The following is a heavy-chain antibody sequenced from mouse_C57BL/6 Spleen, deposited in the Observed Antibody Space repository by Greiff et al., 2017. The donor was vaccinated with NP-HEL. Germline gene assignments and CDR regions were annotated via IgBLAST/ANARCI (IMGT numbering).Heavy chain of an antibody. CDR3: ARGDSNDYAMDY. V-gene: IGHV1-26*01. J-gene: IGHJ4*01. D-gene: IGHD2-5*01. CDR1: GYTFTDYY. Sequence: VQLQQSGPELVKPGASVKISCKASGYTFTDYYMNWVKQSHGKSLEWIGDINPNNGGTSYNQKFKGKATLTVDKSSSTAYMELRSLTSEDSAVYYCARGDSNDYAMDYWGQGTSVTVSS. CDR2: INPNNGGT.